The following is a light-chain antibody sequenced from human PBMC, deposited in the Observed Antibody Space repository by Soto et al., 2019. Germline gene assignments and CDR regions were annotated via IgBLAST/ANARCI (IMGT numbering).Light chain of an antibody. CDR1: QSIDDK. V-gene: IGKV3-15*01. J-gene: IGKJ4*01. CDR2: ATS. CDR3: QQFNNYLLT. Sequence: IVMTQSPATLSVSPGERATLSCRAGQSIDDKLAWYQQRPGQAPRLLIYATSTRVAGIPARFSGSGSGTEFTLTISSLQPEDFATYYCQQFNNYLLTFGGGTKVDI.